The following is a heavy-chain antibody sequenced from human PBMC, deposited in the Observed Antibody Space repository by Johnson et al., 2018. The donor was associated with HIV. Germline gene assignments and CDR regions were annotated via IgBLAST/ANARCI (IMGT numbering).Heavy chain of an antibody. CDR2: ISYDGSYE. V-gene: IGHV3-30*04. CDR1: GFTFNNYA. J-gene: IGHJ3*02. CDR3: ARPYILLQLVSAFDI. Sequence: QEQLVESGGGVVQPGRSVRLSCAASGFTFNNYAMHWVRQAPGKGLEWVAVISYDGSYEYYADSVKGRFTISRDNFKNTLYLQMNSLRDEDTAVYCCARPYILLQLVSAFDICGQGTMVTVSS. D-gene: IGHD6-6*01.